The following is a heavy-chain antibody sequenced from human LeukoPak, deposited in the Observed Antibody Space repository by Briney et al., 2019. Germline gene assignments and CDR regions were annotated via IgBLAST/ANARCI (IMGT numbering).Heavy chain of an antibody. Sequence: TSETLSLTCTVSGGSISSGDYYWSWIRQPPGKGLEWIGYIYYSGSTNYNPSLKSRVTISVDTSKNQFSLKLSSVTAADTAVYYCARAGDYGGSPNEIWGQGTLVTVSS. J-gene: IGHJ4*02. CDR3: ARAGDYGGSPNEI. CDR1: GGSISSGDYY. V-gene: IGHV4-61*08. D-gene: IGHD4-23*01. CDR2: IYYSGST.